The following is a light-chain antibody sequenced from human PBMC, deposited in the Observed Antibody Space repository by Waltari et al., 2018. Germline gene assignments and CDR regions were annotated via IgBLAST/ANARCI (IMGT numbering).Light chain of an antibody. J-gene: IGLJ2*01. CDR2: DVT. V-gene: IGLV2-14*02. CDR3: SSYRSSTTPIPV. Sequence: QSALTQPASVSGSPGQSITIPCTGTSSDVGRYDLVSWYPQHPGKAPKLMIYDVTQRPSVVSSRFSASKSGNTASLTISGLQSEDEADYFCSSYRSSTTPIPVFGGGTKLTVL. CDR1: SSDVGRYDL.